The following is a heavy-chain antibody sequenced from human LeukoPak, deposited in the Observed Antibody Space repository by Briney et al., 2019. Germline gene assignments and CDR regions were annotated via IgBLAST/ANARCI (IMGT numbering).Heavy chain of an antibody. CDR1: GFTFSSSA. CDR2: ISASGGST. J-gene: IGHJ4*02. CDR3: AKDLWDSGSQAYFDY. V-gene: IGHV3-23*01. D-gene: IGHD3-10*01. Sequence: GGSLRLSCAASGFTFSSSAMSWVRQVPGKGLEWVSGISASGGSTYYADSVRGRFTISRDNSKNTLYVQMNSLRDEDTAVYYCAKDLWDSGSQAYFDYWGQGTLVTVSS.